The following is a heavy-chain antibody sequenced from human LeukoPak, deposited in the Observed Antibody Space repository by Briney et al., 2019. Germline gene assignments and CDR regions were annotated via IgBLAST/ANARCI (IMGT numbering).Heavy chain of an antibody. J-gene: IGHJ5*02. Sequence: GASVKVSCKASGYTFTSYDINWVRQATGQGLEWMGWISAYNGNTNYAQKLQGRVTMTTDTSTSTAYMELRSLRSDDTAVYYCARERTSWFDPWGQGTLVTVSS. CDR2: ISAYNGNT. V-gene: IGHV1-18*01. CDR1: GYTFTSYD. CDR3: ARERTSWFDP.